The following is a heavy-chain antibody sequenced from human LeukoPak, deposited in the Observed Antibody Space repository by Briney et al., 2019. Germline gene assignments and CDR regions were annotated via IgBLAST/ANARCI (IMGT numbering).Heavy chain of an antibody. J-gene: IGHJ4*02. CDR3: ARGSSSDWPLEY. CDR2: INAYNGDT. V-gene: IGHV1-3*01. Sequence: GASVKVSCKASGYTFINYAIHWVRQAPGQRLEWMGWINAYNGDTEYSQKFQGRVTITRDTSAGTAYMELSTLRSEDTAVYYCARGSSSDWPLEYWGRGILVTVSS. CDR1: GYTFINYA. D-gene: IGHD6-19*01.